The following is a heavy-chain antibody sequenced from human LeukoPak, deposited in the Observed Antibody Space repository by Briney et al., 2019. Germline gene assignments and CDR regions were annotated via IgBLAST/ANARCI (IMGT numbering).Heavy chain of an antibody. J-gene: IGHJ4*02. D-gene: IGHD5-24*01. CDR2: IYYSGST. Sequence: SETLSLTCTVSGGSISSGDYYWSWIRQPPGKGLEWIGYIYYSGSTNYNPSLKSRVTISVDTSKNQFSLKLSSVTAADTAVYYCARGPKISVEMATILDDYWGQGTLVTVSS. CDR1: GGSISSGDYY. CDR3: ARGPKISVEMATILDDY. V-gene: IGHV4-30-4*01.